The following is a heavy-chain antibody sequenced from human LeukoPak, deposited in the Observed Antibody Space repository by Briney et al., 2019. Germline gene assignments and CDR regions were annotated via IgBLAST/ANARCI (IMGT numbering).Heavy chain of an antibody. CDR2: INPNSGGT. CDR1: GYTFTGYY. V-gene: IGHV1-2*02. D-gene: IGHD4-17*01. CDR3: ARDSQYGDYEVYFDY. Sequence: ASVKVSCKASGYTFTGYYMHWVRQAPGQGLEWMGWINPNSGGTNYAQKFQGRVTMTRDTSISTAYMELSRLRSGDTAVYYCARDSQYGDYEVYFDYWGQGTLVTVSS. J-gene: IGHJ4*02.